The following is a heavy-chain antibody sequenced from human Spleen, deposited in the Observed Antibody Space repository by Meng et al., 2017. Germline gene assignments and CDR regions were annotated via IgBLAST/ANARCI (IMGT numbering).Heavy chain of an antibody. CDR2: IGHSGFT. CDR1: GGSISTSGYY. V-gene: IGHV4-39*01. J-gene: IGHJ5*02. Sequence: QPQLQESGPGLVRPSEALSLTCSVSGGSISTSGYYWGWIRQPPGKGLEWIGSIGHSGFTYYTLSLKSRVTVSIDTSRNQFSLWLTSVTAADTAVYYCVRSSAWVRTGFDPWGQGTLVTVSS. CDR3: VRSSAWVRTGFDP. D-gene: IGHD6-19*01.